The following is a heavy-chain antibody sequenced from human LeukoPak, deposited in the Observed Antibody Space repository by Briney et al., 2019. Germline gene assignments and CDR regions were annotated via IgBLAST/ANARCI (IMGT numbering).Heavy chain of an antibody. D-gene: IGHD1-26*01. J-gene: IGHJ4*02. CDR2: INWNGGST. CDR3: ARQAIRVGATGYYFDY. CDR1: GFTFSSYG. Sequence: GGSLRLSCAASGFTFSSYGMHWVRQAPGKGLEWVSGINWNGGSTGYTDSVKGRFTISRDNAKNSLYLQMNSLRAEDTALYYCARQAIRVGATGYYFDYWGQGTLVTVSS. V-gene: IGHV3-20*04.